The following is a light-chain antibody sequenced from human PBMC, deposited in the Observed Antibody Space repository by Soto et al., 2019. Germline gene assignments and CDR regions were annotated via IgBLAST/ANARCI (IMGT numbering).Light chain of an antibody. J-gene: IGKJ1*01. CDR1: QSVSSSY. CDR2: GAS. V-gene: IGKV3-20*01. CDR3: QQYGDLPPT. Sequence: EIVLTQSPGTLSLSPGEIATLSCSASQSVSSSYLAWYQQKPGQAPRLLIYGASSRATGIPDRFSGSGSGTDFTLTISSLEPEDFAVYYCQQYGDLPPTFGQGTKVDIK.